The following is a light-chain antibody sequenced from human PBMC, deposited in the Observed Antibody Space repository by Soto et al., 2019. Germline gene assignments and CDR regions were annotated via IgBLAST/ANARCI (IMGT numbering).Light chain of an antibody. CDR1: QSFRGL. V-gene: IGKV3-11*01. CDR2: DAY. Sequence: EGVLTQSPVTLSLSPGERATLSCRASQSFRGLLAWYQQKPGQAPRIIIYDAYNRATGIPPRVSGSGSGTEFTLTISSLEPEDSAVYYCQQYGNSPITFGQGTRLEIK. CDR3: QQYGNSPIT. J-gene: IGKJ5*01.